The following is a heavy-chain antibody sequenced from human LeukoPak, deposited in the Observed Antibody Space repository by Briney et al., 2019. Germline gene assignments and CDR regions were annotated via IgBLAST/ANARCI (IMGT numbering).Heavy chain of an antibody. J-gene: IGHJ4*02. V-gene: IGHV3-48*04. Sequence: GGSLRLSCAASGFTFSSYSMNWVRQAPGKGLEWVSYISSSSSTIYYADSVKGRFTISRDNAKNSLYLQMNSLRAEDTAVYYCARAEDCGGDCYSEGFSDYWGLGTLVTVSS. CDR2: ISSSSSTI. CDR1: GFTFSSYS. D-gene: IGHD2-21*02. CDR3: ARAEDCGGDCYSEGFSDY.